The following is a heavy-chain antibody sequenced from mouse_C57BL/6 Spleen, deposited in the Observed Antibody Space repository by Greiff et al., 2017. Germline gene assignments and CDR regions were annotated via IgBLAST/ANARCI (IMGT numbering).Heavy chain of an antibody. V-gene: IGHV1-26*01. J-gene: IGHJ2*01. Sequence: EVQLQQSGPELVKPGASVKISCKASGYSFTDYYLNWVMQSHGKSLEWIGDINPNNGGTCYNQQFKGKATLTVDKSSSTAYMELRSLTSEGSAVYYCAKRPGNSYFDDWGQGTTLTVSA. CDR2: INPNNGGT. CDR3: AKRPGNSYFDD. CDR1: GYSFTDYY. D-gene: IGHD2-1*01.